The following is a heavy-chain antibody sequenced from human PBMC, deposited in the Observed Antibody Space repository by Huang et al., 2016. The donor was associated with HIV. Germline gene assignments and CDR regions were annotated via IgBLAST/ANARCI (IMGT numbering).Heavy chain of an antibody. V-gene: IGHV4-59*11. CDR3: ARDRLLPIVPSDY. CDR1: GDYITKHY. Sequence: QVQLQESGPGLVKPSETLSLTCTVSGDYITKHYWDWMRQPPGKGLEWIGSVHHSGSTNYNPSLKSRVTISVDTSRNQFSLRLSSVTAADTAVYYCARDRLLPIVPSDYWGRGTLVTVSS. D-gene: IGHD5-12*01. CDR2: VHHSGST. J-gene: IGHJ4*02.